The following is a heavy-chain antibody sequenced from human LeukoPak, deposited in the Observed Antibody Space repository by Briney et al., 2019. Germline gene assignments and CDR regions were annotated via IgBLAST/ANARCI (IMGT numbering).Heavy chain of an antibody. V-gene: IGHV3-9*01. CDR2: ISWNSGSI. J-gene: IGHJ4*02. CDR3: AKMHNWNYFDY. CDR1: GFTFDDYA. Sequence: PGGSLRLSCAASGFTFDDYAMHWVRQAPGKGLEWVSGISWNSGSIGYADSVKGRFTTSRDNAKNSLYLQMNSLRAEDTALYYCAKMHNWNYFDYWGQGTLVTVSS. D-gene: IGHD1-20*01.